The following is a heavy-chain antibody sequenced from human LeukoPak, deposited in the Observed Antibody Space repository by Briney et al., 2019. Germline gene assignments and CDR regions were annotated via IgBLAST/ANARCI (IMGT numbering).Heavy chain of an antibody. CDR2: INHGGSP. J-gene: IGHJ4*02. V-gene: IGHV4-34*01. CDR3: AKGPDCGGDCYPIDY. CDR1: GGSFSGYY. Sequence: SETLSLTCAVYGGSFSGYYWSWIRQPPGKGLERIGEINHGGSPNYNASLKSRLTISLDTSKNQFSLKLSSVTAADTAVYYCAKGPDCGGDCYPIDYWGQGTLVTVS. D-gene: IGHD2-21*02.